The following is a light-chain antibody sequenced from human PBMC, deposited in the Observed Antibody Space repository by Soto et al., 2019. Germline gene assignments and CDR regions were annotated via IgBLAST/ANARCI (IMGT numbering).Light chain of an antibody. V-gene: IGLV2-14*03. CDR2: DVA. CDR1: SSDIGGYNF. J-gene: IGLJ3*02. CDR3: SSYTSISTLGV. Sequence: QSALTQPASVSGSPEQSITISCTGTSSDIGGYNFVSWYQQHPGKAPKLIIYDVANRPSGVSNRFSGSKSGNTASLTISGLQAEDEADYYCSSYTSISTLGVFGGGTKLTVL.